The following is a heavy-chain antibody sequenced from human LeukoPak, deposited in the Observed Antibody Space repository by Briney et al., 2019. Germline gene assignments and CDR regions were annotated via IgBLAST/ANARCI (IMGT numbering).Heavy chain of an antibody. CDR1: GFTFSNSA. J-gene: IGHJ5*02. D-gene: IGHD2-2*01. V-gene: IGHV3-23*01. Sequence: GGSLRLSCAASGFTFSNSAMNWVRQAPGKGLEWVSAINGRGGSTYYADSVKGRFTISRDNSKNTLYLHMSSLRAEDTAVYYCARDHQLPLLGWFDPWGQGTLVTVSS. CDR3: ARDHQLPLLGWFDP. CDR2: INGRGGST.